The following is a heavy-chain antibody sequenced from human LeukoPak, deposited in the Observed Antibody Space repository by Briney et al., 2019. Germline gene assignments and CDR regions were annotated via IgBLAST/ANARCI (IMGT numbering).Heavy chain of an antibody. D-gene: IGHD6-19*01. CDR3: ARDPGIELAGNYYYYGMDV. CDR1: GGSISSYY. V-gene: IGHV4-59*01. Sequence: SSETLSLTCTVSGGSISSYYWSWIRQPPGKGLEWIGYIYYSGSTNYNPSLKSRVTIPVDTSKNQFSLKLNSVTAADTAVYYCARDPGIELAGNYYYYGMDVWGQGTTVTVSS. J-gene: IGHJ6*02. CDR2: IYYSGST.